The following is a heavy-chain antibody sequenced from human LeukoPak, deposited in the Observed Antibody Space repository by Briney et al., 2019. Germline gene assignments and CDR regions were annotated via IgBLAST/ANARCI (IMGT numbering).Heavy chain of an antibody. J-gene: IGHJ4*02. CDR3: AREGYCSGGACLDY. D-gene: IGHD2-15*01. V-gene: IGHV1-2*02. Sequence: KPGASVKVSCKASGYTFTGYYVHWVRQAPGQGLEWMGCINPNSGGTSYAQNFQGRVTMTRDTSISTAYMELSRLRSDDTAVYYCAREGYCSGGACLDYWGQGTLVTVSS. CDR1: GYTFTGYY. CDR2: INPNSGGT.